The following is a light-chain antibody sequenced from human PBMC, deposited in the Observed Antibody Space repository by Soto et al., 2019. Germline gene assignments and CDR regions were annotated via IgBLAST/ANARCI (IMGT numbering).Light chain of an antibody. Sequence: QLVLTQSPSASASLGASVQLTCTLSSGHSSYAIAWHQQQPEKGPRYLMKLNSDGSHSKGDGIPDRFTGSSSGAERYLTISRLQSEDEADYYCQTWGTGIWVFGGGTKVTVL. CDR1: SGHSSYA. CDR2: LNSDGSH. J-gene: IGLJ3*02. CDR3: QTWGTGIWV. V-gene: IGLV4-69*01.